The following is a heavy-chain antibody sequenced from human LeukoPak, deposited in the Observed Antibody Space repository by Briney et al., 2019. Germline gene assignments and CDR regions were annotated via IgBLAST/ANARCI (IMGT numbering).Heavy chain of an antibody. Sequence: GGSLRLSCAVSGFTSSGDWMHWVRQAPGKGLVWVSRSKNDGSSTSYADSVKGRFTISRDNAKNTLYLQMNSLRAEDTAVYYCARELPRIGGQTVASDIWGQGTMVTVS. J-gene: IGHJ3*02. CDR2: SKNDGSST. CDR3: ARELPRIGGQTVASDI. D-gene: IGHD3-16*01. V-gene: IGHV3-74*01. CDR1: GFTSSGDW.